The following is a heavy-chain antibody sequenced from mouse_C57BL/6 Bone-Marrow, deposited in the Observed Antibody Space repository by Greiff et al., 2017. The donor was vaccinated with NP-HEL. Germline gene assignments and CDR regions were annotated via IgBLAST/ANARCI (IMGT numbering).Heavy chain of an antibody. D-gene: IGHD2-10*02. CDR1: GFTFSDYY. CDR3: ARPYGNYLFAY. Sequence: EVKLVESGGGLVQPGGSLKLSCAASGFTFSDYYMYWVRQTPEKRLEWVAYISNGGGSTYYPDTVKGRFTISRDKAKNTLYLQMSRLKSEDTAMYYCARPYGNYLFAYWGQGTLVTVSA. CDR2: ISNGGGST. V-gene: IGHV5-12*01. J-gene: IGHJ3*01.